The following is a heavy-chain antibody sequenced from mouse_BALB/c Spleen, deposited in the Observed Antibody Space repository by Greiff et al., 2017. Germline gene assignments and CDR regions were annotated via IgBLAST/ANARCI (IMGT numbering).Heavy chain of an antibody. CDR1: GFNIKDYY. J-gene: IGHJ4*01. CDR2: IDPENGDT. V-gene: IGHV14-4*02. Sequence: EVKLMESGAELVRSGASVKLSCTASGFNIKDYYMHWVKQRPEQGLEWIGWIDPENGDTEYAPKFQGKATMTADTSSNTAYLQLSSLTSEDTAVYYCKAGGNYIYAMDYWGQGTSVTVSS. CDR3: KAGGNYIYAMDY. D-gene: IGHD2-1*01.